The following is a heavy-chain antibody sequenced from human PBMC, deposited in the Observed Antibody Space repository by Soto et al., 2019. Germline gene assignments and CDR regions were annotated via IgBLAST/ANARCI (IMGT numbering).Heavy chain of an antibody. D-gene: IGHD6-13*01. CDR3: ARSPYSISWYRRDYYGMDV. V-gene: IGHV1-8*01. J-gene: IGHJ6*02. Sequence: GASVKVSCKASGYTFTSYDINWVRQATGQGLEWMGWMNPNSGNTGYAQKFQGRVTMTRNTSISTAYMELSSLRSEDTAVYYCARSPYSISWYRRDYYGMDVWGQGTTVTVS. CDR2: MNPNSGNT. CDR1: GYTFTSYD.